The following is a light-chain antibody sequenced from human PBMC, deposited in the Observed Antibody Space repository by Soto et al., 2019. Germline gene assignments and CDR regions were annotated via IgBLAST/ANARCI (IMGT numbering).Light chain of an antibody. V-gene: IGLV2-14*03. Sequence: QSALTQPASVSGSPGQSITISCTGTSSDVGGYDFVSWYEHHPGKAPKLIIYNVYYRPSGVSARFSGSKSGNTASLTISGLQAEDEADYYCSSDASTSTLVVGTGTKLTVL. CDR2: NVY. CDR3: SSDASTSTLV. J-gene: IGLJ1*01. CDR1: SSDVGGYDF.